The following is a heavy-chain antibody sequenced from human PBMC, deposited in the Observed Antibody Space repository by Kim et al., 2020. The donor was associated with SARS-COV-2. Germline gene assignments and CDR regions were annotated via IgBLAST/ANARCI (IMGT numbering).Heavy chain of an antibody. V-gene: IGHV4-34*01. CDR3: ARGRRRDYGGNSIWFDP. D-gene: IGHD4-17*01. CDR1: GGSFSGYY. CDR2: INHSGST. Sequence: SETLSLTCAVYGGSFSGYYWSWIRQPPGKGLEWIGEINHSGSTNYNPSLKSRVTISVDTSKNQFSLKLSSVTAADTAVYYCARGRRRDYGGNSIWFDPWGQGTLVTVSS. J-gene: IGHJ5*02.